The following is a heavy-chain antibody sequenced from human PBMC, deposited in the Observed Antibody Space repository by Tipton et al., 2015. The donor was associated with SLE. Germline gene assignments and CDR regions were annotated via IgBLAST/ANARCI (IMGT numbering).Heavy chain of an antibody. D-gene: IGHD6-19*01. CDR3: AEGRGWYSGALDL. CDR2: IYYSGYSGRT. Sequence: TLSLTCTVSGGSISSGDYFWTWIRQPPGKGLEWIGYIYYSGYSGRTYYNPSLKSRVTISVDTSKNQFSLKLSSVTAADTAVYYCAEGRGWYSGALDLWGQGTLVTVSS. V-gene: IGHV4-30-4*08. J-gene: IGHJ3*01. CDR1: GGSISSGDYF.